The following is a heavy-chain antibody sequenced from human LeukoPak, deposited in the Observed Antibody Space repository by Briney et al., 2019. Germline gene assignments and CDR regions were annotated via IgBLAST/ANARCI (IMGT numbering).Heavy chain of an antibody. CDR3: ARLSHYHDSSGYYLGSYYFDY. Sequence: PSETLSLTCTVSGGSISSNSYYWGWIRQPPGKGLEWIGSIYYGGSTYYNPSLKSRVTISVDTSKNQFSLKLSPVTAADTAVYYCARLSHYHDSSGYYLGSYYFDYWGQGTLVTVSS. CDR2: IYYGGST. J-gene: IGHJ4*02. V-gene: IGHV4-39*01. CDR1: GGSISSNSYY. D-gene: IGHD3-22*01.